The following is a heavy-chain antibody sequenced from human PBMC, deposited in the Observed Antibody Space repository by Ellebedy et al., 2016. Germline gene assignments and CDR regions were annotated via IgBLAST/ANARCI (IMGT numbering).Heavy chain of an antibody. D-gene: IGHD1-26*01. CDR3: VKSSGTWY. Sequence: GESLKISCVGSGFTFSSYAMSWVRQALGKGLEWVSAIGDSGGSTYYADSVKGRFTISRDYSKNTLYLQMSSLRAEDTAVYYCVKSSGTWYWGQGTLVTVSS. CDR1: GFTFSSYA. CDR2: IGDSGGST. J-gene: IGHJ4*02. V-gene: IGHV3-23*01.